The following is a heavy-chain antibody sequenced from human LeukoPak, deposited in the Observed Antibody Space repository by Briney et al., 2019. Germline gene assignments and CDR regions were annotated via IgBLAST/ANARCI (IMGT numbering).Heavy chain of an antibody. CDR1: GGSISSYY. CDR3: ARHDSNGYYADYYYMDV. Sequence: PSDPLSLTCTVSGGSISSYYWSWIRQAARKGLEWIWRIYSSGSTSCHPSLKTRVTMSVDTSKNQVSLKVSSVTDADTAVYYCARHDSNGYYADYYYMDVWGKGTTVTVSS. D-gene: IGHD3-22*01. J-gene: IGHJ6*03. V-gene: IGHV4-4*07. CDR2: IYSSGST.